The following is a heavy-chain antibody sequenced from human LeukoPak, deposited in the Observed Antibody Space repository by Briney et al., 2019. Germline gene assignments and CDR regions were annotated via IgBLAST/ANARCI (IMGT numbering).Heavy chain of an antibody. D-gene: IGHD2-15*01. CDR1: GFTFSSYS. V-gene: IGHV3-48*01. CDR2: ISSSSSTI. Sequence: GGSLRLSCAASGFTFSSYSMNWVRQAPGKGLEWVSYISSSSSTIYYADSVKGRFTISRDNSKNTLYLQMNSLRVEDTAVYFCVRDYCSGGSCYENNWFDPWGQGTLVTVSS. J-gene: IGHJ5*02. CDR3: VRDYCSGGSCYENNWFDP.